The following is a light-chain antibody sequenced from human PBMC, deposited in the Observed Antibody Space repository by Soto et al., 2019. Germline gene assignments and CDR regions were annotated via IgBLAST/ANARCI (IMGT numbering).Light chain of an antibody. CDR2: GNR. CDR1: TSNLGAGYD. Sequence: QSVLTQPPSVSGAPGQRVTLSCTGNTSNLGAGYDVHWYQRLPGAAPKLVIFGNRNRPSGVPERFSGSKSGTSASLAITGLQAEDEADYYCQAYDYSLTASVFGGGTKLTVL. V-gene: IGLV1-40*01. CDR3: QAYDYSLTASV. J-gene: IGLJ3*02.